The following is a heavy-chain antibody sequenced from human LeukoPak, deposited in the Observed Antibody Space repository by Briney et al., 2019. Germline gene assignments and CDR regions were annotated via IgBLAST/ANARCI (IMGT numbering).Heavy chain of an antibody. D-gene: IGHD3-10*01. Sequence: GESLKISCKGSGYSFASYWIGWVRQIPGKGLEWMGIIHPGDSDTRYSPSFQGQVTISAEKSISTAYLQWSSLKASDTAMYYCARRGEGRIGGIGYWGQGTLVTVSS. J-gene: IGHJ4*02. CDR1: GYSFASYW. CDR3: ARRGEGRIGGIGY. CDR2: IHPGDSDT. V-gene: IGHV5-51*01.